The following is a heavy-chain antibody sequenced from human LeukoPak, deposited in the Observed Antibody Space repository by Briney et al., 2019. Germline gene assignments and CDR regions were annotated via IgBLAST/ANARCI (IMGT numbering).Heavy chain of an antibody. CDR1: GYTFTSYG. V-gene: IGHV1-18*01. CDR3: AREDWGVVPAAIDGNYDYYYGMDV. CDR2: ISAYNGNT. J-gene: IGHJ6*02. D-gene: IGHD2-2*01. Sequence: ASVKVSCKASGYTFTSYGISWVRQAPGQGLEWMGWISAYNGNTNYAQKLQGRVTMTTDTSTSTACMELRSLRSDDTAVYYCAREDWGVVPAAIDGNYDYYYGMDVWGQGTTVTVSS.